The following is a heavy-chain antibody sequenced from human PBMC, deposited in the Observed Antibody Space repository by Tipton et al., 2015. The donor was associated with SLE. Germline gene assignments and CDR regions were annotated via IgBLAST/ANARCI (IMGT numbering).Heavy chain of an antibody. CDR1: GGSISSYY. CDR2: IYYSGST. V-gene: IGHV4-59*12. Sequence: TLSLTCTVSGGSISSYYWSWIRQPPGKGLEWIGYIYYSGSTYYNPSLKSRVTISVDTSKNQFSLKLSSVTAADTAVYYCARGYSYGRDAFDIWGQGTMVNVSS. CDR3: ARGYSYGRDAFDI. D-gene: IGHD5-18*01. J-gene: IGHJ3*02.